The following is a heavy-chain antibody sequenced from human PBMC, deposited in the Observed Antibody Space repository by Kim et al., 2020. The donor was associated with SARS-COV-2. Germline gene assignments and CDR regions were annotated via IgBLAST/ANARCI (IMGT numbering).Heavy chain of an antibody. CDR3: ARGIAVAGLDS. V-gene: IGHV3-23*01. CDR1: GIDFRGYV. D-gene: IGHD6-19*01. Sequence: GGSLRLSCAVSGIDFRGYVMSWVRQTPGKGLEWVSLITAGGDTTLYADSVRGRFTISRDNSKDTLYLQMNSLRAEDTATYYCARGIAVAGLDSWGQGTLVIVSS. J-gene: IGHJ4*02. CDR2: ITAGGDTT.